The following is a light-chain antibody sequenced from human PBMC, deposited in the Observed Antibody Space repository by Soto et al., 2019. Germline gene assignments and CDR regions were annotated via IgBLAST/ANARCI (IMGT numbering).Light chain of an antibody. CDR2: GAS. V-gene: IGKV3-20*01. CDR3: QQYGSSPLT. CDR1: QSVSSSY. Sequence: PGERATLSCRASQSVSSSYLAWYQQKPGQAPGLLIYGASSRATGIPDRFSGSGSGTDFTLTISRLEPEDFAVYYCQQYGSSPLTFGGGTKVEIK. J-gene: IGKJ4*01.